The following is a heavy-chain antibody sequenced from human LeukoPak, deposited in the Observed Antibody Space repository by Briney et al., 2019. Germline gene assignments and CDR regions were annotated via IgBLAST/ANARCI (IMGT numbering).Heavy chain of an antibody. V-gene: IGHV3-23*01. J-gene: IGHJ4*02. D-gene: IGHD3-22*01. CDR3: AKRGVVIRVILVGFHKEAYYFDS. CDR1: GFSFSNNA. Sequence: GGSLRLSCAASGFSFSNNAMAWVRQVPGKGLEWVAGISDSSGRTNYADSVKGRFTISRDNPKNTLYLQMNSLRAEDTAVYFCAKRGVVIRVILVGFHKEAYYFDSWGQGALVTVSS. CDR2: ISDSSGRT.